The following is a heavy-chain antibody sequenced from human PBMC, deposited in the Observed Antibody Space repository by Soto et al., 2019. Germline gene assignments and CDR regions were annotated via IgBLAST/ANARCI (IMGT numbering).Heavy chain of an antibody. J-gene: IGHJ4*02. CDR2: ISSSGSTI. D-gene: IGHD1-26*01. CDR3: AREGLHRAEAEF. Sequence: APGKGLEWVSYISSSGSTIYYADSLEGRFTVSRDNAKNSLYLQMNSLRAEDTAMYYCAREGLHRAEAEFWGQGTLVTVSS. V-gene: IGHV3-11*01.